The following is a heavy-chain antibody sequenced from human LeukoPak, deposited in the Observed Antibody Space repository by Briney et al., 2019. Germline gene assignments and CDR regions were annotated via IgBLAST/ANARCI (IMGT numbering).Heavy chain of an antibody. V-gene: IGHV3-21*01. CDR2: ISSSSSYI. D-gene: IGHD3-16*02. J-gene: IGHJ5*02. Sequence: GGSLRLSCAASGFTFSSYSMNWVRQAPGKGLEWVSSISSSSSYIYYADSVKGRFTISRDNAKNSLYLQMNSLRAEDTAVYYCARDRSGSYPEGWFDAWGQGTLVTVSS. CDR1: GFTFSSYS. CDR3: ARDRSGSYPEGWFDA.